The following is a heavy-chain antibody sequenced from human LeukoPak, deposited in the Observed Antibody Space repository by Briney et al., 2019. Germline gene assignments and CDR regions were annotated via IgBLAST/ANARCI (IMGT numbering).Heavy chain of an antibody. J-gene: IGHJ4*02. D-gene: IGHD3-3*01. CDR1: GGSISSSSYY. CDR3: ARAHYDFWSGYYPSYYFDY. CDR2: IYYSGST. V-gene: IGHV4-39*07. Sequence: SETLSLTCTVSGGSISSSSYYWGWIRQPPWKGLEWIGSIYYSGSTYYNPSLKSRVTISVDTSKNQFSLKLSSVTAADTAVYYCARAHYDFWSGYYPSYYFDYWGQGTLVTVSS.